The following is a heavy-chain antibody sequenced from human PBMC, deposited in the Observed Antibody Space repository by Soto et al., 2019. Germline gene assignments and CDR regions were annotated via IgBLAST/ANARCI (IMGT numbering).Heavy chain of an antibody. CDR3: AKDLTPAAGTLVDY. D-gene: IGHD6-13*01. CDR1: GFTFSIYA. J-gene: IGHJ4*02. V-gene: IGHV3-23*01. Sequence: GGSLRLSCAASGFTFSIYAMNWVRQAPGKGLKWVSAISGSGDSSYYADSVKGRFTISRDNSKNTLYLQMKSLRAEDTAIYYFAKDLTPAAGTLVDYWGQET. CDR2: ISGSGDSS.